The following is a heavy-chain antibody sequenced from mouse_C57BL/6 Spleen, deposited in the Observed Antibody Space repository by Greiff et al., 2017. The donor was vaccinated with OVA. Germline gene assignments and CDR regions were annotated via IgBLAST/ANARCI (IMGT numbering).Heavy chain of an antibody. CDR3: ARETAQAGWFAY. J-gene: IGHJ3*01. Sequence: VQLQESGAELARPGASVKLSCKASGYTFTSYGISWVKQITGQGLEWIGEIYPRSGNTYYNEKFKGKATLTADKSSSTAYMELRSLTSEDSAVYFCARETAQAGWFAYWGQGTLVTVSA. D-gene: IGHD3-2*02. V-gene: IGHV1-81*01. CDR1: GYTFTSYG. CDR2: IYPRSGNT.